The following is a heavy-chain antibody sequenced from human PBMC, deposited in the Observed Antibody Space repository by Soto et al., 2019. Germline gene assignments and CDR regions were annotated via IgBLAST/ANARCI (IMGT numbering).Heavy chain of an antibody. D-gene: IGHD2-15*01. CDR3: AKGYCSGGSCLEFDP. CDR2: IWYDGSNK. CDR1: GFTFSSYG. Sequence: PGGSLRLSCAASGFTFSSYGMHWVRQAPGKGLEWVAVIWYDGSNKYYADSVKGRFTISRDNSKNTLYLQMNSLRAVDTAVYYCAKGYCSGGSCLEFDPWGQGTLVTVSS. J-gene: IGHJ5*02. V-gene: IGHV3-33*06.